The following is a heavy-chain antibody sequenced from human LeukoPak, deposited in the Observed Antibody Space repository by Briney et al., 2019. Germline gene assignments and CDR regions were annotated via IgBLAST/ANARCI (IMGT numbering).Heavy chain of an antibody. J-gene: IGHJ4*02. CDR1: GYTFTGYY. CDR2: INPNSGGT. V-gene: IGHV1-2*02. Sequence: GASVKVSCKASGYTFTGYYMHWVRQAPRQGLEWMGWINPNSGGTNYAQKFQGRVTMTRDTSISTAYMELSRLRSDDTAVYYCARIGRYDYVWGSYRHWGQGTLVTVSS. CDR3: ARIGRYDYVWGSYRH. D-gene: IGHD3-16*02.